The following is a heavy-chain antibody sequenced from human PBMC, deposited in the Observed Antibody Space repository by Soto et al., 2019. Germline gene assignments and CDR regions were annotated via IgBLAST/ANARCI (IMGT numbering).Heavy chain of an antibody. D-gene: IGHD2-21*02. Sequence: SETLSLTCSVSGGSIRSYYWSWIRQPAGKGLEWIGRIYTSGTTNYNPSLESRVTMSVDTSKNQFSLKLSSVTAADTAVYYCARGPYCGGDCYFSVWGQGTLVTVSS. CDR3: ARGPYCGGDCYFSV. CDR2: IYTSGTT. CDR1: GGSIRSYY. J-gene: IGHJ4*02. V-gene: IGHV4-4*07.